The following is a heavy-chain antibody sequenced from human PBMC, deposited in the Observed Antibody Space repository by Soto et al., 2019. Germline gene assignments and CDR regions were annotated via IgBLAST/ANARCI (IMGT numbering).Heavy chain of an antibody. D-gene: IGHD6-6*01. CDR3: ARDMGGIAARTAYGMDV. CDR1: GGSISSGGYY. Sequence: QVQLQESGPGLVKPSQTLSLTCTVSGGSISSGGYYWSWIRQHPGKGVEWIGYIYYSGSTYYNPSLKSRVTISVDTSKNQFSLKLSSVTAADTAVYYCARDMGGIAARTAYGMDVWGQGTTVTVSS. CDR2: IYYSGST. J-gene: IGHJ6*02. V-gene: IGHV4-31*03.